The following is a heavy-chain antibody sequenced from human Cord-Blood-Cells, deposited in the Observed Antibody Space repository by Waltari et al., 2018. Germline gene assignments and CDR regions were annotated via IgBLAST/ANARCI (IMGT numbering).Heavy chain of an antibody. J-gene: IGHJ5*02. Sequence: QVQLQQWGAGLLKPSETLSLTCAVYGGSFSGYYWSWIRQPPGKGLEWIGEINHSGSTNYNPSLKRRVTISVDTSKNQFSLKLSSVTAADTAVYYCARGAAPPLAAAGNWFDPWGQGTLVTVSS. D-gene: IGHD6-13*01. V-gene: IGHV4-34*01. CDR2: INHSGST. CDR3: ARGAAPPLAAAGNWFDP. CDR1: GGSFSGYY.